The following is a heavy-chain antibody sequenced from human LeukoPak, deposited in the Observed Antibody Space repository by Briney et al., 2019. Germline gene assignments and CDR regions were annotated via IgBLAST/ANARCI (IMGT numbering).Heavy chain of an antibody. V-gene: IGHV1-18*01. D-gene: IGHD3-16*01. J-gene: IGHJ4*02. Sequence: ASVKVSCKASGYTFSTYGISWVRQAPGQGPEWMGWINIKNGDTNYAQRLQGRVTLTTDTSTSTAYMELRSLRSDDTAIYYCARDWNFVYDYWAREPWSPSPQ. CDR3: ARDWNFVYDY. CDR2: INIKNGDT. CDR1: GYTFSTYG.